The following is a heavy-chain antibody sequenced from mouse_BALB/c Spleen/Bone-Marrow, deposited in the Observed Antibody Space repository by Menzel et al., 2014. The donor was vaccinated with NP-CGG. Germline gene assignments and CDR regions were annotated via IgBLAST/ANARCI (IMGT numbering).Heavy chain of an antibody. Sequence: VELHQSGAELVRPGASVQLSCKALGYTFTDYDMHWVKQTPVHGLEWIGAIHPGSGGTAYTKKFKGKATLTADKSSSPASKELSSLTSEHSPVYYCTCAIDYWGQGTSVTVSS. V-gene: IGHV1-15*01. CDR3: TCAIDY. CDR1: GYTFTDYD. CDR2: IHPGSGGT. J-gene: IGHJ4*01.